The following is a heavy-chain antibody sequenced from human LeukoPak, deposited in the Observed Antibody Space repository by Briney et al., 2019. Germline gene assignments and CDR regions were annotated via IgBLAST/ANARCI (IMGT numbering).Heavy chain of an antibody. CDR3: ARRAYYDFWSGYYYGMDV. CDR1: GYTFTSYY. CDR2: INPSGGST. D-gene: IGHD3-3*01. Sequence: ASVKVSCKASGYTFTSYYMHWVRQAPGQGLEWMGIINPSGGSTSYAQKFQGRVTMTRDTSTSTVYMELSSLRSEDTAVYYCARRAYYDFWSGYYYGMDVWGQGTTVTVSS. J-gene: IGHJ6*02. V-gene: IGHV1-46*01.